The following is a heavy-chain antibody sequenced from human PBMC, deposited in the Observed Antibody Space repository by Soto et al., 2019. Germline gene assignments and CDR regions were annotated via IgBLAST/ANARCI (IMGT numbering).Heavy chain of an antibody. CDR1: GFTFNTYW. D-gene: IGHD3-10*01. V-gene: IGHV3-74*01. Sequence: EVQPVESGGGLVQPGGSLRLSCAASGFTFNTYWMHWVRQAPGKGLVWVSRINNDASSTSYADSVKGRLTVSRDNAKNTLYLHLYNLRAEDTAVYYCASGGVAGAGTYYNDFWGRGTLVTVSS. J-gene: IGHJ4*02. CDR2: INNDASST. CDR3: ASGGVAGAGTYYNDF.